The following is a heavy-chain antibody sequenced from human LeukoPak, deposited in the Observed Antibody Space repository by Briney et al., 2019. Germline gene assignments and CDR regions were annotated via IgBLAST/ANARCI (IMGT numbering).Heavy chain of an antibody. CDR3: AREVAWWLDRNYFDY. CDR1: GGSISSYY. V-gene: IGHV4-59*12. J-gene: IGHJ4*02. Sequence: SETLSLTCTVSGGSISSYYWSWIRQPPGKGLEWIGYIYYSGSTNYNPSLKSRVTISVDTSKNQFSLKLSSVTAADTAVYYCAREVAWWLDRNYFDYWGQGTLVTVSS. D-gene: IGHD6-19*01. CDR2: IYYSGST.